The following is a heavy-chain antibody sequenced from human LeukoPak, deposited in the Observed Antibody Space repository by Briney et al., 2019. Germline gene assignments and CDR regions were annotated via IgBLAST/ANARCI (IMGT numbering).Heavy chain of an antibody. Sequence: SVKVSCKVSGGTFSSYSISWVRQAPGKGLEWMGRLIPILGIANYAQKFQGRVTITADKSTSTAYMELSSLRSEDTAVYYCARGEIVVVPAAALDPWGQGTLVTVSS. CDR2: LIPILGIA. CDR1: GGTFSSYS. J-gene: IGHJ5*02. CDR3: ARGEIVVVPAAALDP. D-gene: IGHD2-2*01. V-gene: IGHV1-69*04.